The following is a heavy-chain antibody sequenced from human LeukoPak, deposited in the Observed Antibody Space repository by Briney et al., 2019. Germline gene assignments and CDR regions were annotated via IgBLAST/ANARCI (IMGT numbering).Heavy chain of an antibody. D-gene: IGHD3-22*01. Sequence: GGSLRLSCAVSGITLSNYGMSWVRQAPGKGLVWVSRINSDGSSTSYADSVEGRFTISRDNAKNTLYLQMNSLRAEDTAVYYCARSAYYYDSSGYHDAFAIWGQGTMVTVSS. V-gene: IGHV3-74*01. CDR1: GITLSNYG. CDR2: INSDGSST. CDR3: ARSAYYYDSSGYHDAFAI. J-gene: IGHJ3*02.